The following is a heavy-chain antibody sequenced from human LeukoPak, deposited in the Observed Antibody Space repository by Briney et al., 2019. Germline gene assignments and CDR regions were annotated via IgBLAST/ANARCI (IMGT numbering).Heavy chain of an antibody. CDR3: AKDREGTIADYFDY. D-gene: IGHD1-7*01. J-gene: IGHJ4*02. CDR1: GFTFSSYA. Sequence: SGGSLRLSCAASGFTFSSYAMSWVRQAPGKGLEWVSFISGSGGSTYYADSVKGRFTISRDNSKNTLYLQMNSLRGEDTAVYYCAKDREGTIADYFDYWGQGTLVTVSS. CDR2: ISGSGGST. V-gene: IGHV3-23*01.